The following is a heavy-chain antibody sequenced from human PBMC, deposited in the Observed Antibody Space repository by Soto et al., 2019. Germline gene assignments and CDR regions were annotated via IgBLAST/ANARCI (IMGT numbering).Heavy chain of an antibody. V-gene: IGHV4-30-2*01. Sequence: QLQLQESGSGLVKPSQTLSLTCAVSGVSISSDGYSWSWIRQPPGKGLEWIGFIYQSGSTYYNPSLKSRGTMSVDSSKNQFSLKLTAVTAADTAVYYCARAYYDFWTSYPYGMDVWGQGTTVTVSS. CDR1: GVSISSDGYS. CDR3: ARAYYDFWTSYPYGMDV. CDR2: IYQSGST. J-gene: IGHJ6*02. D-gene: IGHD3-3*01.